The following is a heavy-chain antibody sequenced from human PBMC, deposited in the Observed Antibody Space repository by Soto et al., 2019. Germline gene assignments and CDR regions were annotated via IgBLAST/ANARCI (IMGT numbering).Heavy chain of an antibody. V-gene: IGHV3-30*18. CDR1: GFTFSSYG. D-gene: IGHD6-13*01. Sequence: QVQLVESGGGVVQPGRSLRLSCAASGFTFSSYGMHWVRQAPGKGLEWVAVISYDGSNKYYADSVKGRFTISRDNSKNTLYMQMNSLRAEDTAVYYCGKEYGSSSLSPDFDYGGQGTLVTVSS. CDR2: ISYDGSNK. CDR3: GKEYGSSSLSPDFDY. J-gene: IGHJ4*02.